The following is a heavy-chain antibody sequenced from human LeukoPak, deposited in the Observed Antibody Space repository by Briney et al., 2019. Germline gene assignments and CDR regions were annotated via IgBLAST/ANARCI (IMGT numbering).Heavy chain of an antibody. Sequence: GRSLRLSCAASGFTFSSYSMNWVRQAPGEGLEWVSYISSSSSTIYYADSVKGQFTISRDNAKNSLYLQMNRLRAEDTAVYYCERDLIVGATNWFDPWGQGTLVTVSS. J-gene: IGHJ5*02. CDR3: ERDLIVGATNWFDP. CDR1: GFTFSSYS. V-gene: IGHV3-48*04. D-gene: IGHD1-26*01. CDR2: ISSSSSTI.